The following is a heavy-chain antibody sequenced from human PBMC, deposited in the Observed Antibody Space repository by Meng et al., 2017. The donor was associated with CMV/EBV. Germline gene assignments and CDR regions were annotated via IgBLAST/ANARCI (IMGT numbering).Heavy chain of an antibody. D-gene: IGHD2-2*02. CDR3: ARMRGSRRAGRGGSMIDAILDKMVTEGYHFDY. CDR2: VHSNKST. CDR1: SGSINDYC. J-gene: IGHJ4*02. Sequence: SETLSLTCTISSGSINDYCWNWIRQPPGKGLEWIGNVHSNKSTKYNPALKSRVDISLDTSKNQFSLKLTSVTAADTAVYYCARMRGSRRAGRGGSMIDAILDKMVTEGYHFDYWGQGMPVTVSS. V-gene: IGHV4-59*01.